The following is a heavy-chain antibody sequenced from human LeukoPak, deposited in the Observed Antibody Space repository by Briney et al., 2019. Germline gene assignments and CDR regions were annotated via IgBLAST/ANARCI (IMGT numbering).Heavy chain of an antibody. CDR3: ARGSGEGLDY. Sequence: SETLSLTCTVSGGSISTSYWNWVRQPPGKGLEWIGYIYYSGSTNYNPSLKSRVTISVDTSKNQFSLKLSSVTAADTAVYYCARGSGEGLDYWGQGTLVTVSS. CDR1: GGSISTSY. J-gene: IGHJ4*02. D-gene: IGHD6-19*01. CDR2: IYYSGST. V-gene: IGHV4-59*01.